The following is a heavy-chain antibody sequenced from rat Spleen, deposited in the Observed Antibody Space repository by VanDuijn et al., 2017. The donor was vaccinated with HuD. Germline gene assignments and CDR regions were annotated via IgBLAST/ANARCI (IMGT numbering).Heavy chain of an antibody. Sequence: EVQLVESGGGLVQPGRSLKLSCSASGFTFSNYGMAWVRQAPTKGLEWVASIRTGGGNTYYRDSVKGRFTISRDNAKSTLYLQMDSLRSEDTAIYYCARHGLTGSGWFAYWGQGTLVTVSS. D-gene: IGHD5-1*01. V-gene: IGHV5S23*01. CDR2: IRTGGGNT. J-gene: IGHJ3*01. CDR3: ARHGLTGSGWFAY. CDR1: GFTFSNYG.